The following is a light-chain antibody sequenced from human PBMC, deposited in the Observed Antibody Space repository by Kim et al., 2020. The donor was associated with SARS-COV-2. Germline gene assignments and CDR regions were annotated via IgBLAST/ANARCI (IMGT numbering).Light chain of an antibody. J-gene: IGLJ3*02. Sequence: GQKVTISCSGSNSNIGNNYVSCYYHLPGAAPKLLIYDNDKRPSVIPDRFSGSKSGTSATLGITGLQTGDEANYYCAAWDSSLSVVVFGGGTQLTVL. CDR2: DND. CDR3: AAWDSSLSVVV. CDR1: NSNIGNNY. V-gene: IGLV1-51*01.